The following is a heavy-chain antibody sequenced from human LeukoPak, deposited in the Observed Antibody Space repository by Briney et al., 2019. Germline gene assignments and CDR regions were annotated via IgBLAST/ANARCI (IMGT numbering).Heavy chain of an antibody. D-gene: IGHD5-18*01. J-gene: IGHJ4*02. Sequence: GGSLRLSCTVSGFTVSSNSMSWVRQAPGKGLEWVSLISWDGGSTYYADSVKGRFTISRDNSKNSLYLQMNSLRAEDTALYYCAMPLDKYSYALDYWGQGTLVTVSS. CDR3: AMPLDKYSYALDY. CDR2: ISWDGGST. V-gene: IGHV3-43D*03. CDR1: GFTVSSNS.